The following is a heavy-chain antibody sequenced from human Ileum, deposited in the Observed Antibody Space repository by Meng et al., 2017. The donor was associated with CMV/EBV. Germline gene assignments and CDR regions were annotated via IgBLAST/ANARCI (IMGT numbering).Heavy chain of an antibody. D-gene: IGHD6-19*01. V-gene: IGHV3-13*01. Sequence: SEFIFRVFQFPVVPQPIGQGLEWVSAIGTPGDTYYSDSVKGRFTISRDNAKNSLYLQMDSLRAGDTAVYYCARESHSGAWNNWYFDIWGRGTLVTVSS. CDR2: IGTPGDT. CDR1: EFIFRVFQ. J-gene: IGHJ2*01. CDR3: ARESHSGAWNNWYFDI.